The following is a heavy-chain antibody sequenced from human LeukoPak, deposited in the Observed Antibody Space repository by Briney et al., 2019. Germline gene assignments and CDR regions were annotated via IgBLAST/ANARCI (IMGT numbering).Heavy chain of an antibody. Sequence: PGGSLRLSCATSGLNFRSFGTHWLRQAPGKGLEWVAFIKVDGSKGSYADSVRGRFTISRDNSKNTLSLQMNGLRVEDTAVYYCAKEHRGVGAVTLYDYFDFWGQGTLVTVSS. J-gene: IGHJ4*02. D-gene: IGHD1-26*01. CDR2: IKVDGSKG. CDR1: GLNFRSFG. CDR3: AKEHRGVGAVTLYDYFDF. V-gene: IGHV3-30*02.